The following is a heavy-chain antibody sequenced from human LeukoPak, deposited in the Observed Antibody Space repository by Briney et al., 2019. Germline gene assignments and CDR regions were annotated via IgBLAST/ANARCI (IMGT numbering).Heavy chain of an antibody. CDR2: FDPEDGET. D-gene: IGHD3-10*01. CDR1: GYTLTELS. Sequence: GASVKVSCKVSGYTLTELSMHWVRQAPGKGLEWMGGFDPEDGETIYAQKFQGRVTMTEDTSTDTAYMELSSLRSEDTAVYYCATAPGELFLGWFDPWGQGTLVTVSS. CDR3: ATAPGELFLGWFDP. V-gene: IGHV1-24*01. J-gene: IGHJ5*02.